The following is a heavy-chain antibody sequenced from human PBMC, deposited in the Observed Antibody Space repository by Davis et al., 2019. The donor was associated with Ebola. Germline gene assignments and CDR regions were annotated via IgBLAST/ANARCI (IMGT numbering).Heavy chain of an antibody. V-gene: IGHV4-34*01. CDR3: ARVGSSYFDL. D-gene: IGHD3-10*01. J-gene: IGHJ2*01. CDR1: GGSFSGYY. CDR2: ITHSGST. Sequence: MPSETLSLTCAVYGGSFSGYYWYWIRQPPGKGLEWIGEITHSGSTNYNPSLKSRVTISVDTSKKQFSLNLSSVTAADTAVYYCARVGSSYFDLWGRGTLVTVSS.